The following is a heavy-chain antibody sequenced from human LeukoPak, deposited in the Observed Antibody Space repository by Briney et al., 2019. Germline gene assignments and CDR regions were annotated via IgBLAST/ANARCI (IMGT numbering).Heavy chain of an antibody. CDR3: ARGVMITFGGVIDLDAFDI. CDR2: INHSGST. V-gene: IGHV4-34*01. J-gene: IGHJ3*02. D-gene: IGHD3-16*02. CDR1: GGSISSYY. Sequence: SETVSLTCTVSGGSISSYYWSWIRQPPGKGLEWIGEINHSGSTNYNPSLKSRVTISVDTSKNQFSLKLSSVTAADTAVYYCARGVMITFGGVIDLDAFDIWGQGTMVTVSS.